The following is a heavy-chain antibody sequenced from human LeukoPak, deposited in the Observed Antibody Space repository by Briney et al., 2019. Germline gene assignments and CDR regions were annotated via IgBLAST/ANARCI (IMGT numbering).Heavy chain of an antibody. CDR2: ISSSGSTI. CDR3: ARSPYDYVWGSYRYHYYYYYYMDV. J-gene: IGHJ6*03. V-gene: IGHV3-48*03. Sequence: GGSLRLSCAASGFTFSSYEMNWVRQAPGKGLEWVSYISSSGSTIYYADSVKGRFTISRDNAKNSLYLQMNSLRAEDTAVYYCARSPYDYVWGSYRYHYYYYYYMDVWGKGTTVTISS. CDR1: GFTFSSYE. D-gene: IGHD3-16*02.